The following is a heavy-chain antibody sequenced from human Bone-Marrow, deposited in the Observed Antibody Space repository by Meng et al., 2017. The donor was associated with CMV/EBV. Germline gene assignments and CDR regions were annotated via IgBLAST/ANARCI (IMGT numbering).Heavy chain of an antibody. Sequence: GGSLRLSCAASGFTFDDYAMQWVRQAPGKGLEWVSVISWNSDSIGYAGSVKGRLTISRDNAKNSLYLQMNSLRAEDTALYYCAKDRGCCSSTSCYLSDAFEIWGQGTMVTVSS. J-gene: IGHJ3*02. CDR2: ISWNSDSI. V-gene: IGHV3-9*01. D-gene: IGHD2-2*01. CDR3: AKDRGCCSSTSCYLSDAFEI. CDR1: GFTFDDYA.